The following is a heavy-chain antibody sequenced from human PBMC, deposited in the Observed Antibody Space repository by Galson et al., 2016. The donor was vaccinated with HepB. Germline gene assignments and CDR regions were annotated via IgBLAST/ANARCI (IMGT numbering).Heavy chain of an antibody. CDR1: GFTFSSYS. Sequence: SLRLSCAASGFTFSSYSMNWVRQAPGKGLEWVSSISSSSSYIYYADSVKGRFTSSRDNAKNSLYLQMNSLRAEDTAVYYCARGDIVGASFDYWGQGTLVTVSS. V-gene: IGHV3-21*01. CDR2: ISSSSSYI. CDR3: ARGDIVGASFDY. D-gene: IGHD1-26*01. J-gene: IGHJ4*02.